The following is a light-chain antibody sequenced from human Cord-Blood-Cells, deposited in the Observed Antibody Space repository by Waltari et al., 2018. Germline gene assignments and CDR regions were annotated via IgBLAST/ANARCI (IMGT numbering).Light chain of an antibody. Sequence: VMTXXPATLSVSPGERAXLSCRASQSVSSNLAWYXQKPGKAPRLLIYGASTRATGIPXRFSXXGSGTEFTLTXSXLQSEDFAVYXXQQYNXWPPYTFGQGTKLEIK. V-gene: IGKV3-15*01. J-gene: IGKJ2*01. CDR2: GAS. CDR1: QSVSSN. CDR3: QQYNXWPPYT.